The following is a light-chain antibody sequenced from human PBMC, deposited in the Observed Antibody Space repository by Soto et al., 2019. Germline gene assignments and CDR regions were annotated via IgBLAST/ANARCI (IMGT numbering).Light chain of an antibody. J-gene: IGKJ2*01. CDR1: QSVLYSPNNKTY. CDR2: WAS. CDR3: QQYYNIPMYT. Sequence: DIVMTQSPDSLAVSLGERATINCKSSQSVLYSPNNKTYLAWYQQKPGQPPKLLIYWASTRESGVPDRFSGSGSGTHFTLTISSLQAEDVAVYYCQQYYNIPMYTFGQGTKLEIK. V-gene: IGKV4-1*01.